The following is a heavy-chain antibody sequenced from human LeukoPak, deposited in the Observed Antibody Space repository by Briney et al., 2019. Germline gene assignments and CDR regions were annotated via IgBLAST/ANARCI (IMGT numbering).Heavy chain of an antibody. CDR3: ARVVDHDYGDYYLDY. Sequence: SGTLSLTCAVSGGSINTSNWWNWVRQPPGKGLEWMGEMHHSGSTHYNPSLESRVTISVDKSKNLFSLMLSSVTAADTAVYYCARVVDHDYGDYYLDYWGQGTLVTVPS. V-gene: IGHV4-4*02. J-gene: IGHJ4*02. CDR2: MHHSGST. CDR1: GGSINTSNW. D-gene: IGHD4-17*01.